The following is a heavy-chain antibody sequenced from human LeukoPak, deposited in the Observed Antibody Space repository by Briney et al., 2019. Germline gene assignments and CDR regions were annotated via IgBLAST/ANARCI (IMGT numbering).Heavy chain of an antibody. J-gene: IGHJ6*03. CDR2: INHSGST. CDR3: AGRAPYGSGSYLNYYYYYMDV. V-gene: IGHV4-34*01. CDR1: GGSFSGYY. D-gene: IGHD3-10*01. Sequence: SETLSLTCTVYGGSFSGYYWSWIRQPPGKGLEWIGEINHSGSTNYNPSLKSRVTISVDTSKNQFSLKLSSVTAADPAVYYCAGRAPYGSGSYLNYYYYYMDVWGKGTTVTISS.